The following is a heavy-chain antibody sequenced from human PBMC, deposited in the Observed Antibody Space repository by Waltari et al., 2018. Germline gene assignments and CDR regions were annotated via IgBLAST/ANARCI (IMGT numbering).Heavy chain of an antibody. J-gene: IGHJ1*01. CDR1: GFTFDDYA. D-gene: IGHD3-10*01. V-gene: IGHV3-9*01. Sequence: EVQLVASGGGLAQPGRSLRLSCVASGFTFDDYAMHWVRQRPGKGLEWVSGISWNSGGIGYADSTRGRFTISRDNAKKSLYLQMQSLRPDDTARYYCVKGGWGFGELYDQHWGQGTLVTVSS. CDR2: ISWNSGGI. CDR3: VKGGWGFGELYDQH.